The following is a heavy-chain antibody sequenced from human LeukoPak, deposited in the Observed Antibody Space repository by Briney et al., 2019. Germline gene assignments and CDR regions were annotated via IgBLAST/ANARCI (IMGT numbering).Heavy chain of an antibody. Sequence: PGGSLRLSCAASGFTFSDYYMSWIRQAPGKGLEWVSYISSSGSTIYYADSMKGRFTISRDNAKNSLYLQMNSLRAEDTAVYYCAKVSSSCPLLGYWGQGTLVTVSS. V-gene: IGHV3-11*01. D-gene: IGHD6-13*01. CDR1: GFTFSDYY. J-gene: IGHJ4*02. CDR2: ISSSGSTI. CDR3: AKVSSSCPLLGY.